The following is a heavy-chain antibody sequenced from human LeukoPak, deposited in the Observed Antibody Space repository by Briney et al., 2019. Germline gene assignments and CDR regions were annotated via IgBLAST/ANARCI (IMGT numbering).Heavy chain of an antibody. V-gene: IGHV3-23*01. CDR3: AKDRTGYSYGYFLSP. D-gene: IGHD5-18*01. J-gene: IGHJ5*02. CDR2: ISDSVSGGST. Sequence: GGSLRLSCAASGFTFSNYAMNWVRLAPGKGLEWVSTISDSVSGGSTYYADSVKGRFTISRDNSKNTLYLQMNSLRAEDTAVYYCAKDRTGYSYGYFLSPWGQGTLVTVSS. CDR1: GFTFSNYA.